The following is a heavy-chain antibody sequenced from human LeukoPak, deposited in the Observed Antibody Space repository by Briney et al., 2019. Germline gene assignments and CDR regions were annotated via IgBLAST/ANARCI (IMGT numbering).Heavy chain of an antibody. CDR2: IWYDGSNK. D-gene: IGHD4-17*01. J-gene: IGHJ4*02. CDR3: AKGSDYGDLETGGDFDY. CDR1: GFTFSSYG. V-gene: IGHV3-33*06. Sequence: GGSLRLSCAASGFTFSSYGMHWVRQAPGKGLEWVAVIWYDGSNKYYADSVKGRFTISRDNSKNTLYLQMNSLRAEDTAVYYCAKGSDYGDLETGGDFDYWGQGTLVTVSS.